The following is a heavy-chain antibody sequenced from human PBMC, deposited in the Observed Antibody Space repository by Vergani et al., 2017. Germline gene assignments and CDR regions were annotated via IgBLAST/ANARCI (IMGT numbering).Heavy chain of an antibody. CDR1: GGSISSGDYY. Sequence: QVQLQESGPGLVKPSQTLSLTCTVSGGSISSGDYYWSWIRQPPGKGLEWIGYIYYSGSTYYNPSLKSRVTISVDTSKNQFSLKLSSVTAADTAVYYCARGGYYDVWSGYSREENFDYWGQGTLVTVSS. V-gene: IGHV4-30-4*01. CDR2: IYYSGST. D-gene: IGHD3-3*01. CDR3: ARGGYYDVWSGYSREENFDY. J-gene: IGHJ4*02.